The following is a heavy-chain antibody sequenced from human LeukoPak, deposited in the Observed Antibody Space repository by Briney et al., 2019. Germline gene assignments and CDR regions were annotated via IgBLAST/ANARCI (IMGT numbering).Heavy chain of an antibody. CDR3: TWVDCSGGSCYFAS. CDR1: GIPFIDAW. J-gene: IGHJ4*02. V-gene: IGHV3-15*01. D-gene: IGHD2-15*01. Sequence: GGSLRLSCELSGIPFIDAWMSWVRQAPGKGPEWVGRIKGTTADGTTAYAAPVKGRFLITRDDSQRMVYLQMDSLKIEDTAVYFCTWVDCSGGSCYFASWGQGTQVTVSS. CDR2: IKGTTADGTT.